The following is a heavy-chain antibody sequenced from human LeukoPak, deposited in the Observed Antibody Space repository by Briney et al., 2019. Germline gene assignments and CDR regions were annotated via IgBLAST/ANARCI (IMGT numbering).Heavy chain of an antibody. CDR1: GGSFSGYY. J-gene: IGHJ4*02. D-gene: IGHD6-19*01. Sequence: SETLSLTCAVYGGSFSGYYWSWIRQPPGKGLEWIGEINHSGSTNYNPSLKSRVTISVDTSKNQFSLKLSSVTAADTPVYYCARVGAVAGTFDYWGQGTLVTVSS. CDR3: ARVGAVAGTFDY. V-gene: IGHV4-34*01. CDR2: INHSGST.